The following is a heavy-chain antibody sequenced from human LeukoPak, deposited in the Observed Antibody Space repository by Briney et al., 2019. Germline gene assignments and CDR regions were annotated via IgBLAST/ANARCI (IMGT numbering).Heavy chain of an antibody. CDR3: ARVQYYGSGSYYNWFDP. CDR2: INSDGCST. D-gene: IGHD3-10*01. V-gene: IGHV3-74*01. CDR1: GFTFSSSW. J-gene: IGHJ5*02. Sequence: AGGSLRLSCAASGFTFSSSWMHWVRQAPGKGLVWVSRINSDGCSTTYADSVKGRFTISRDNAKNTLYLQMNSLRAEDTAVYYCARVQYYGSGSYYNWFDPWGRGTLVTVSS.